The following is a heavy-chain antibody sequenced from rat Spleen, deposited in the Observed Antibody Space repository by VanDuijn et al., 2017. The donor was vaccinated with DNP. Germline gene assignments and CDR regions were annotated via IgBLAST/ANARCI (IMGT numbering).Heavy chain of an antibody. CDR3: ARDLIIRDTTSAMDV. Sequence: QVQLKESGPGLVQPSQTLSLTCTVAGFSLTTYNVHWVRQPPGKGLEWMGVICKNGATRYNAALKSRLNFSKATSTIQVFLKLNSLQTEDTATYYCARDLIIRDTTSAMDVWGQGTSVTVSS. D-gene: IGHD4-3*01. CDR2: ICKNGAT. CDR1: GFSLTTYN. J-gene: IGHJ4*01. V-gene: IGHV2-41*01.